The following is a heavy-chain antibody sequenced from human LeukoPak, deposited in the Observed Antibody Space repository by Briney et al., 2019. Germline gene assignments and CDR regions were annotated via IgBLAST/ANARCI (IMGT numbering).Heavy chain of an antibody. Sequence: SETLSLTCAVYGGSFSVYYWSWIRQPPGKGLEWIGEINHSGSTNYNPSLKSRVTISVDTSKNQFSLKLSSVTAADTAVYYCARVKRYYDILTGYTPKYYFDYWGQGTLVTVSS. V-gene: IGHV4-34*01. CDR2: INHSGST. J-gene: IGHJ4*02. CDR3: ARVKRYYDILTGYTPKYYFDY. D-gene: IGHD3-9*01. CDR1: GGSFSVYY.